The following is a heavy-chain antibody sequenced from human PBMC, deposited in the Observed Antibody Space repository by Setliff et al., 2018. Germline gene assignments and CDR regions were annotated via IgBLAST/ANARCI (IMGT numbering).Heavy chain of an antibody. D-gene: IGHD2-21*02. V-gene: IGHV1-18*01. CDR1: GYIFTSYG. CDR2: ISTYNGKT. CDR3: ARVRACGVDCSTGVGGPYYFDH. Sequence: ASVKVSCKASGYIFTSYGFSWVRQAPGQGLEWMGWISTYNGKTNYAQKFQGRVTMTTDTSTTTAYMELRSLTSDDTAVYYCARVRACGVDCSTGVGGPYYFDHWGQGTLVTVSS. J-gene: IGHJ4*02.